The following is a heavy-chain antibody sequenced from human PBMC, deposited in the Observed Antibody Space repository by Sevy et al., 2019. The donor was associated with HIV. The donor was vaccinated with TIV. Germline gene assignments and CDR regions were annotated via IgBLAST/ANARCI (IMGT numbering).Heavy chain of an antibody. J-gene: IGHJ5*02. CDR3: AKEGYYYDSRSSDWFDP. CDR2: ISNDGRNE. CDR1: GFNFSPYA. Sequence: GGSLRLSCAASGFNFSPYAMHWVRQAPGKGLEWVAVISNDGRNENYADSVKGRFTISRDNSKNTMFLQMNSLRVEDTAVYYCAKEGYYYDSRSSDWFDPWGQGTLVTVSS. V-gene: IGHV3-30*18. D-gene: IGHD3-22*01.